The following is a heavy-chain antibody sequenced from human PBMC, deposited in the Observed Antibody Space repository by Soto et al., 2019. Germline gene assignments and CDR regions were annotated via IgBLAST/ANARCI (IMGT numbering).Heavy chain of an antibody. D-gene: IGHD2-15*01. CDR2: ISPNNGNT. V-gene: IGHV1-18*04. Sequence: GASVKVSCKASGYTFTSYYMHWVRQAPGQGLEWMGLISPNNGNTNYAQKLQGRVTMTTDTSTSTAYMELRSLRSDDTAVYYCASLTARPMASGGSLDYWGQGTLVTVSS. CDR1: GYTFTSYY. J-gene: IGHJ4*02. CDR3: ASLTARPMASGGSLDY.